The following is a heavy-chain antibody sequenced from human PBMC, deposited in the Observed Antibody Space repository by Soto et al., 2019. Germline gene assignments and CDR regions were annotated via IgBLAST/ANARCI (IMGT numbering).Heavy chain of an antibody. CDR2: IYYTGKT. D-gene: IGHD2-2*01. V-gene: IGHV4-30-4*01. J-gene: IGHJ5*02. Sequence: SETLSLTCSVSGDYIHVGGYYWTWIRQRPGKGLEWMGHIYYTGKTYYNPSLESRLTMSVDRSKNQFSLRLTSVTAADTAVYFCGRDLTSNANCIDPWGQGTLVTVSS. CDR3: GRDLTSNANCIDP. CDR1: GDYIHVGGYY.